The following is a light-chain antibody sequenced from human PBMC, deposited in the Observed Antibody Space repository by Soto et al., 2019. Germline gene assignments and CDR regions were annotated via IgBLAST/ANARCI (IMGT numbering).Light chain of an antibody. V-gene: IGLV3-1*01. Sequence: YELTQPPSVSVSPGQTASITCSGDKLGDKYACWYQQKPGQSPVLVIYLDVKRPSGIPERFSGSNSGNTATLTISGTQAMDEADYYCQAWDSSTNWVFGGGTKLTVL. J-gene: IGLJ3*02. CDR3: QAWDSSTNWV. CDR1: KLGDKY. CDR2: LDV.